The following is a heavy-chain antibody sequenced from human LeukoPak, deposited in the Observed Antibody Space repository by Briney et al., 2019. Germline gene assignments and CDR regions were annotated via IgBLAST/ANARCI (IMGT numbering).Heavy chain of an antibody. CDR1: GFTFSSYA. CDR2: ISGSGDST. J-gene: IGHJ5*02. V-gene: IGHV3-23*01. CDR3: AKDRGFLEWLGQGFDP. D-gene: IGHD3-3*01. Sequence: GGSLRLSCAASGFTFSSYAMSWVRQAPGKGLEWVSGISGSGDSTYYADSVKGRFTISRDNSKNTMYLQMNSLRAEDTAVYYCAKDRGFLEWLGQGFDPWGQGTLVTVSS.